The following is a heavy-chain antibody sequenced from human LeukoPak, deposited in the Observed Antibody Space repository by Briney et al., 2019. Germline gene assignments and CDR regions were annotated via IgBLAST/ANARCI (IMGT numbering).Heavy chain of an antibody. CDR2: IYYSGST. D-gene: IGHD1-1*01. V-gene: IGHV4-39*01. CDR3: ARQGMATTRDY. J-gene: IGHJ4*02. Sequence: PSETLSLTCTVSGGSISSSSYYWGWIRQPPGKGLEWIGSIYYSGSTYYNPSLKSRVTISVDTSKNQSSLKLSSVTAADTAVYYCARQGMATTRDYWGQGTLVTVSS. CDR1: GGSISSSSYY.